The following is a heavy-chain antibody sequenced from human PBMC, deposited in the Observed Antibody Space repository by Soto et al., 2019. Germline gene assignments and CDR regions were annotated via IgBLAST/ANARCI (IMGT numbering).Heavy chain of an antibody. V-gene: IGHV3-23*01. CDR1: GFTLSSYA. J-gene: IGHJ4*02. CDR2: TFSGGNT. CDR3: AKGPHSSGWHYFDY. D-gene: IGHD6-19*01. Sequence: EVQLLESGGGLVQPGGSLRLSCAASGFTLSSYAMSWVRQAPGKGLEWVSTFSGGNTYYADSVKGRFTISSDNSKNTLYLQMTSLSAEDTAVYYCAKGPHSSGWHYFDYWGQGSLVTVSS.